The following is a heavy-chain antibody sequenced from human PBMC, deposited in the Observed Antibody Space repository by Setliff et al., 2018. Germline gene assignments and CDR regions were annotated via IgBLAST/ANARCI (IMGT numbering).Heavy chain of an antibody. CDR2: INPGSGAT. J-gene: IGHJ6*03. D-gene: IGHD3-3*01. V-gene: IGHV1-2*02. CDR3: AKDGRFSRFLEWFQTRGYYYYMDV. Sequence: ASVKVSCKASGYTFTAYYMHWVRQAPGQGLEWMGWINPGSGATNLAQRLQGRVTMTRDTSISTAYMELSSLRSDDTAVYYCAKDGRFSRFLEWFQTRGYYYYMDVWGKGTTVTVSS. CDR1: GYTFTAYY.